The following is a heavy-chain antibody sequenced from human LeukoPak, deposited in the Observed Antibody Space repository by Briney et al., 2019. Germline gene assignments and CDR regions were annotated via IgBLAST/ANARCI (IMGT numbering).Heavy chain of an antibody. Sequence: GASVKVSCKASGYTFTGYYMHWVRQAPGQGLEWMGWINPNSGGTNYAQKFQGRVTMPRDTSISTAYMELSRLRSDDTAVYYCARAQHGGITGNNSLDYWGQGTLVTVSS. CDR1: GYTFTGYY. J-gene: IGHJ4*02. D-gene: IGHD1-20*01. V-gene: IGHV1-2*02. CDR2: INPNSGGT. CDR3: ARAQHGGITGNNSLDY.